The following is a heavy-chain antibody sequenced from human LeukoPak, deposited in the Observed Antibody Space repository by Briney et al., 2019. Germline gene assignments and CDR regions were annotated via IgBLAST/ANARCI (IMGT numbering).Heavy chain of an antibody. J-gene: IGHJ4*02. CDR3: TREKRYFDWFQADY. Sequence: GGSLRLSCTASGFTFSSYAMYWVRQAPGKGLEWVSGIFGSGGSARYADSVKGRFTISRDNSQNTVYLQMNSLRAEDTAVYYCTREKRYFDWFQADYWGQGTLVTVSS. V-gene: IGHV3-23*01. CDR1: GFTFSSYA. D-gene: IGHD3-9*01. CDR2: IFGSGGSA.